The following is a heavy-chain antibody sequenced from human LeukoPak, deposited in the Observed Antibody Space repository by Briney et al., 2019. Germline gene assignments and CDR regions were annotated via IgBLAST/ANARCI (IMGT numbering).Heavy chain of an antibody. J-gene: IGHJ4*02. V-gene: IGHV1-46*01. CDR1: GYTFTSYY. D-gene: IGHD3-10*01. CDR3: AREWGPGSSWYFDF. Sequence: ASVKVSCKASGYTFTSYYMHWVRQAPGQGLEWMGAINSGDGGTTLPQKFQGRVTLTRDTSTSTLYMELSSLRSEDTAIYYCAREWGPGSSWYFDFWGLGTLVTVSS. CDR2: INSGDGGT.